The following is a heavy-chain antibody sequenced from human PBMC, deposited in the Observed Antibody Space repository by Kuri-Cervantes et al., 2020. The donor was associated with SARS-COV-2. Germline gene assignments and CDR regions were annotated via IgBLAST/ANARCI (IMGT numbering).Heavy chain of an antibody. CDR3: ARGNYVMYSRWPTAPSDY. Sequence: GGSLRLSCAASGFTFSRYAMHWVRQAPGKGLEWVSSISSSSSYIYYADSVKGRFTISRDNAKNSLYLQMNSLRAEDTAVYYCARGNYVMYSRWPTAPSDYWGQGTLVTVSS. J-gene: IGHJ4*02. V-gene: IGHV3-21*01. D-gene: IGHD3-16*01. CDR2: ISSSSSYI. CDR1: GFTFSRYA.